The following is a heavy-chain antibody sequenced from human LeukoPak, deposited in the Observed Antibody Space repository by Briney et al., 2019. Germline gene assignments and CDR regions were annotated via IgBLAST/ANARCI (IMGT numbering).Heavy chain of an antibody. J-gene: IGHJ5*02. CDR3: ATTEDPDYGDYVPPWFDP. D-gene: IGHD4-17*01. V-gene: IGHV3-7*05. CDR1: GFTFSRFW. CDR2: IKEDGSEK. Sequence: GGSLRLSCAASGFTFSRFWMSWVRQAPGKGLEYVANIKEDGSEKYYVDSVKGRFTISRDNAKNSLSLQMSSLRAEDTAVYYCATTEDPDYGDYVPPWFDPWGQGTLVTVSS.